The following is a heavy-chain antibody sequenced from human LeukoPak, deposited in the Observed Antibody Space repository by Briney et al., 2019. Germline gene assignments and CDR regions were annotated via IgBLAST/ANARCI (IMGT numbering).Heavy chain of an antibody. CDR2: ISSSGSTI. J-gene: IGHJ4*02. D-gene: IGHD2-2*01. CDR1: GFTFSSYE. CDR3: ARRYCSSTSCTLDN. V-gene: IGHV3-48*03. Sequence: PGGSLRLSCAASGFTFSSYETTWVRQAPGKGLEWVSYISSSGSTIYYADSVKGRFTISRDNAKNSLYLQMNSLRAEDTAVYYCARRYCSSTSCTLDNWGQGTLVTVSS.